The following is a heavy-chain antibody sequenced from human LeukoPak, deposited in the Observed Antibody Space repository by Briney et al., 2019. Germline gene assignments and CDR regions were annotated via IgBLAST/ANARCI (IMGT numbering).Heavy chain of an antibody. CDR3: ARVSAIVGATTLDY. Sequence: GGSLRLSCAASGFTFSSYAMHWVRQAPGKGLEWVAVISYDGSNKYYADSVKGRFTISRDNSKNTLYPQMNSLRAEDTAVYYCARVSAIVGATTLDYWGQGTLVTVSS. D-gene: IGHD1-26*01. CDR1: GFTFSSYA. CDR2: ISYDGSNK. J-gene: IGHJ4*02. V-gene: IGHV3-30-3*01.